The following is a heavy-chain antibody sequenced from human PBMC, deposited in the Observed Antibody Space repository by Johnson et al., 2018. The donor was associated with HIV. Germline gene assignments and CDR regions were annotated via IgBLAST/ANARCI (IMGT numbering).Heavy chain of an antibody. J-gene: IGHJ3*01. V-gene: IGHV3-15*01. CDR2: IQTKTEGGTT. D-gene: IGHD6-25*01. CDR3: SVYFGTAFDF. Sequence: VQLVESGGGLVKQGGSLRLSCAVYGLSFSKAWMSWVRQAPGKGLEWVGRIQTKTEGGTTDYAASAKGRFTNSRDDSKNTLYLQMNSLKTEDTAVYYCSVYFGTAFDFCGQGTMVTVS. CDR1: GLSFSKAW.